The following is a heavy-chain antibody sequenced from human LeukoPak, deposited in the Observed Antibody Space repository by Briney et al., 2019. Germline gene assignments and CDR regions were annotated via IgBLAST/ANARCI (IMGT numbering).Heavy chain of an antibody. D-gene: IGHD3-3*01. J-gene: IGHJ4*02. CDR2: IYSGGST. CDR1: GFTVSSNY. V-gene: IGHV3-53*01. CDR3: ATFSLEWFIFDS. Sequence: GGSLRLSCAASGFTVSSNYMSWVRQAPGKGLEWVSLIYSGGSTYYADSVRGRFAISIDNSKNTLYLQMSSLRVEDTAVYYCATFSLEWFIFDSWGQGTLVTVSS.